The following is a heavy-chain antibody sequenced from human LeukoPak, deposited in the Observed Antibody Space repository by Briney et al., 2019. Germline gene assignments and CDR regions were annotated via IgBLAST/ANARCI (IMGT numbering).Heavy chain of an antibody. J-gene: IGHJ4*02. CDR1: GGTFSSYA. Sequence: SVKVSCKASGGTFSSYAISWVRQAPGQGLEWMGGIIPIFGTANYAQKFQGRVTITADESTSTAYMELSSLRSEDTAVYYCASGVGRRLRFLEWTDWGQGTLVTVSS. D-gene: IGHD3-3*01. V-gene: IGHV1-69*13. CDR3: ASGVGRRLRFLEWTD. CDR2: IIPIFGTA.